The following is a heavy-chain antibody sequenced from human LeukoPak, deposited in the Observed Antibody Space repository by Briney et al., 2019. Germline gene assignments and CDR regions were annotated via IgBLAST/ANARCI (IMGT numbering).Heavy chain of an antibody. Sequence: GRSLRLSCAASGFTFSSYGIHWVRQAPGKGLEWVAVIWYDGSNKYYADSVKGRFTIPRDNSKNTLYLQMNSLRAEDTAVYYCTRGGGESAGAFDIWGQGTMVTVSS. V-gene: IGHV3-33*01. D-gene: IGHD3-16*01. CDR1: GFTFSSYG. CDR3: TRGGGESAGAFDI. CDR2: IWYDGSNK. J-gene: IGHJ3*02.